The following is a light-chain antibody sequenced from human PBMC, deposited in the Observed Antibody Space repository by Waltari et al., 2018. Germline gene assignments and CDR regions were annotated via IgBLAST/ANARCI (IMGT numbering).Light chain of an antibody. CDR1: QSVSSY. CDR3: QQSRSWPLT. Sequence: EIVLTQSPPTLSLSPGERATLSCGASQSVSSYLAWSQQKPGQAPRLLIYDASTRATGIPDRFSGSGSGTDFTLTISGLEPVDSAVYYCQQSRSWPLTFGRGTKVEIK. V-gene: IGKV3-11*01. J-gene: IGKJ4*01. CDR2: DAS.